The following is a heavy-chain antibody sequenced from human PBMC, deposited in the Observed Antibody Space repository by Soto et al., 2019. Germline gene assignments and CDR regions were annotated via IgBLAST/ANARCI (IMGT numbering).Heavy chain of an antibody. J-gene: IGHJ5*02. CDR1: GYTFSSYG. CDR2: ISPYNRNT. Sequence: QVQLEQTGAEMKKPGASVKVSCKASGYTFSSYGISWVRQAPGQGLEWMGWISPYNRNTKYAQKFKGRVTMTTDTYTSTAYMDLRSLRSDYTAVYYCAREIYSTSWFDPWGQGTLVTVSS. V-gene: IGHV1-18*01. D-gene: IGHD5-12*01. CDR3: AREIYSTSWFDP.